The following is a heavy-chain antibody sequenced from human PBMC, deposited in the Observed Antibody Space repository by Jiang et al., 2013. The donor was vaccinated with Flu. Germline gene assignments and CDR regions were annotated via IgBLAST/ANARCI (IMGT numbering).Heavy chain of an antibody. J-gene: IGHJ4*02. V-gene: IGHV5-51*01. CDR2: IYPGDSDT. CDR1: GYSFTSYW. CDR3: ARPQYCSAGSCYSAPDY. D-gene: IGHD2-15*01. Sequence: GAEVKKPGESLKISCKGSGYSFTSYWIGWVRQMPGKGLEYMGIIYPGDSDTRYSPSFQGQVTFSADKSISTAYLQRSSLKASDTAMYYCARPQYCSAGSCYSAPDYWGQGTLVTVSS.